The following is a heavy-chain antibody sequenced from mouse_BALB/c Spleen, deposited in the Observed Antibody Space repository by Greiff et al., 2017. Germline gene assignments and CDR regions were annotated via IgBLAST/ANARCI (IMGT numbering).Heavy chain of an antibody. CDR1: GFTFSSYA. CDR3: ARGPLFYGGAMDY. J-gene: IGHJ4*01. D-gene: IGHD1-1*01. CDR2: ISSGGST. Sequence: EVQRVESGGGLVKPGGSLKLSCAASGFTFSSYAMSWVRQTPEKRLEWVASISSGGSTYYPDSVKGRFTISRDNARNILYLQMSSLRSEDTAMYYCARGPLFYGGAMDYWGQGTSVTVSS. V-gene: IGHV5-6-5*01.